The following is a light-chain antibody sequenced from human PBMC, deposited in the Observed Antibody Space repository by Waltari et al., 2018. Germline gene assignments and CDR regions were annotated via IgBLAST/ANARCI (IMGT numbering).Light chain of an antibody. CDR1: SRDVGGYHY. V-gene: IGLV2-11*01. CDR3: CSFAGSYPFV. Sequence: QSALTQPRSVSGSPGQSVTISCTGTSRDVGGYHYVSWFQQHPGKVPQLLLYDVSERPSVVPDRFSGSKSANTASLTISGLQTEDEADYYCCSFAGSYPFVFGTGTRVTVL. CDR2: DVS. J-gene: IGLJ1*01.